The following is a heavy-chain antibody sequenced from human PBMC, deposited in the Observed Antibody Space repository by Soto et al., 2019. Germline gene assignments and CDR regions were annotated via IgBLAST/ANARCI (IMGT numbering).Heavy chain of an antibody. V-gene: IGHV4-34*01. CDR1: GGSFSGYY. J-gene: IGHJ5*02. CDR3: ARTSPRGSGTWFDP. Sequence: PSETLSLTCAVYGGSFSGYYWSWIRQPPGKGLEWIGETNHSGSTYYNPSLKSRVTISVDTSKNQFSLKLSSVTAADTAVYYCARTSPRGSGTWFDPWGQGTLVTV. CDR2: TNHSGST. D-gene: IGHD3-10*01.